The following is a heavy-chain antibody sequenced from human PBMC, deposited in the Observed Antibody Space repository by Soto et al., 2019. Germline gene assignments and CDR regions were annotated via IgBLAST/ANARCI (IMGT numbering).Heavy chain of an antibody. CDR3: ARVGGYGYAPADY. Sequence: QVQLVESGGGVVQPGRSLRLSCAASGFTFSSYGMHWVRQAPGKGLEWVAVIWYDGSNKYYADSVKGRFTISRDNSKNTLYLQMNSLRAEDTAVYYCARVGGYGYAPADYWGQGTLVTVSS. D-gene: IGHD5-18*01. V-gene: IGHV3-33*01. J-gene: IGHJ4*02. CDR1: GFTFSSYG. CDR2: IWYDGSNK.